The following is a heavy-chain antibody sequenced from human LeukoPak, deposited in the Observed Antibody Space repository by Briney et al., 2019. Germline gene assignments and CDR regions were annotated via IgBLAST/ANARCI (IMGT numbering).Heavy chain of an antibody. Sequence: ASVKVSCKASGYTFTSYYMHWVRQAPGQGLEWMGIINPSGGSTSYAQKFQGRVTMTRDMSTSTVYMELSSLRSEDTAVYYCARFNAVGGPIDYWGQGTLVTVSS. CDR2: INPSGGST. CDR3: ARFNAVGGPIDY. V-gene: IGHV1-46*01. CDR1: GYTFTSYY. J-gene: IGHJ4*02. D-gene: IGHD6-19*01.